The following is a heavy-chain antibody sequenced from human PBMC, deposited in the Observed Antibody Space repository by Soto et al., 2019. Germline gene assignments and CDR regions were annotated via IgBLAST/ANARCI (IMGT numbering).Heavy chain of an antibody. Sequence: SAKVSCKAPGGTFSSYAISWVRQAPGQGLEWMGGIIPIFGTANYAQKFQGRVTITADESTSTAYMELSSLRSEDTAVYYCARDPYYYDSSGYYPDYFDYWGQGTLVTVSS. D-gene: IGHD3-22*01. V-gene: IGHV1-69*13. CDR3: ARDPYYYDSSGYYPDYFDY. CDR1: GGTFSSYA. J-gene: IGHJ4*02. CDR2: IIPIFGTA.